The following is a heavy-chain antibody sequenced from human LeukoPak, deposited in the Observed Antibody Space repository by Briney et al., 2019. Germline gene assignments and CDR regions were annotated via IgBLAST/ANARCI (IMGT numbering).Heavy chain of an antibody. CDR1: GFTFSDHY. CDR2: IRNKANIYTT. Sequence: PGGSLRLSCAASGFTFSDHYMDWVRQAPGRGLEWIGRIRNKANIYTTEYAASVKGRFTISRDDSKNSLDLQMNSLKTEDTAVYYCARSSSSWYPLFDYWGQGTLATVSS. J-gene: IGHJ4*02. V-gene: IGHV3-72*01. D-gene: IGHD6-13*01. CDR3: ARSSSSWYPLFDY.